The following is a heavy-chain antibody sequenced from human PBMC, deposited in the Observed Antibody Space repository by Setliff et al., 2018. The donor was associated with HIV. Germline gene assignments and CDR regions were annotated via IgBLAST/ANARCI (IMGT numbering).Heavy chain of an antibody. J-gene: IGHJ3*02. V-gene: IGHV3-7*01. CDR2: IKQDGSEK. D-gene: IGHD3-22*01. Sequence: PGGSLRLSCVASGFTLSRCWMSWVRQAPGKGLEWVGNIKQDGSEKNYVDSVMGRFTISRDNAKNTLYLQMNSLTADDTAMYYCACPKEGYSVSGGAFQIWGQGTMVTVSS. CDR1: GFTLSRCW. CDR3: ACPKEGYSVSGGAFQI.